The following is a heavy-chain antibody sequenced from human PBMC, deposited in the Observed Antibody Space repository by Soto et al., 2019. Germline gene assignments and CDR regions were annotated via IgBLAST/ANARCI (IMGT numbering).Heavy chain of an antibody. D-gene: IGHD3-16*01. V-gene: IGHV3-66*01. CDR1: GFTVSSNY. Sequence: GGSLRLSCAASGFTVSSNYMSWVRQAPGKGLEWVSVIYSGGSTYYADSVKGRFTISRDNSKNTLYLQMNSLRAEDTAVYYCVFSLIPYYFDYWGQGTLVTVSS. CDR2: IYSGGST. J-gene: IGHJ4*02. CDR3: VFSLIPYYFDY.